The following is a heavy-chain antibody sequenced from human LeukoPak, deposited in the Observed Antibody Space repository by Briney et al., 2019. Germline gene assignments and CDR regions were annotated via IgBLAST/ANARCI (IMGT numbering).Heavy chain of an antibody. Sequence: ASVKVSCKASGYTFTNFAMNWVRQAPGQGLEWMGWINTNTGNPTYAQGFTGRFVFSLGTSVRTAYLQISSLRAEDTAVYYCARVADSSGYYYYFDSWGQGTLVTVSS. CDR2: INTNTGNP. CDR1: GYTFTNFA. CDR3: ARVADSSGYYYYFDS. D-gene: IGHD3-22*01. V-gene: IGHV7-4-1*02. J-gene: IGHJ4*02.